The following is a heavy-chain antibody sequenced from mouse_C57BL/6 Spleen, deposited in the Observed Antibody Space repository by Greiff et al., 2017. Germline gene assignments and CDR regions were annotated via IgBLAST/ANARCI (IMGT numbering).Heavy chain of an antibody. Sequence: QVQLQQPGAELVKPGASVTVSCKASGYTFTGYGMHWVKQRPGQGLEWIGRIHPSGSGTNYNQKFKSKATLTVDKSSSTAYMQLSSLTSEGPAVEYCAVDGYAGDPDVWGTGTTVTVSS. J-gene: IGHJ1*03. V-gene: IGHV1-74*01. CDR3: AVDGYAGDPDV. CDR1: GYTFTGYG. D-gene: IGHD2-3*01. CDR2: IHPSGSGT.